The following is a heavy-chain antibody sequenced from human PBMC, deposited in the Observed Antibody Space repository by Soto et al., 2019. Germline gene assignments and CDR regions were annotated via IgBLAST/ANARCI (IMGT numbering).Heavy chain of an antibody. D-gene: IGHD3-3*01. CDR3: AAGAIFGVVPLDY. V-gene: IGHV4-30-2*01. CDR1: GGSISSGGYS. CDR2: IYHSGST. Sequence: QLQLQESGSGLVKPSQTLSLTCAVSGGSISSGGYSWSWIRQPPGKGLEWIGYIYHSGSTYYNPSXXXRXXISVARSKNQFPLKLSSVTAADTAVYYCAAGAIFGVVPLDYWGQGTLVTVSS. J-gene: IGHJ4*02.